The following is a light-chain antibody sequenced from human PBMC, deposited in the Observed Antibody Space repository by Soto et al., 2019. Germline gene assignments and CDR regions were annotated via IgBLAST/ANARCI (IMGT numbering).Light chain of an antibody. V-gene: IGLV4-69*01. CDR1: SGHSSYA. CDR2: LNSDGSH. Sequence: QPVLTQSPSASASLGASVKLTCTLSSGHSSYAIAWHQQQPEKGPRYLMKLNSDGSHSKGDGIPDRFSGSSSGAERYLTISSLQSADDAVYYWQTWGTLVVFGGGTQLTVL. J-gene: IGLJ2*01. CDR3: QTWGTLVV.